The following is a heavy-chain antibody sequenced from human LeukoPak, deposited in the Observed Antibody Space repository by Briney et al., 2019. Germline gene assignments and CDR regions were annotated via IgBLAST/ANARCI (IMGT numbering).Heavy chain of an antibody. CDR2: ISGSGGST. CDR3: AKESIAAAEGGSEYFQH. Sequence: GGSLRLSCAASGFTFSDYYMSWVRQAPGKGLEWVSAISGSGGSTYYADSVKGRFTISRDNSKNTLYLQMNSLRAEDTAVYYCAKESIAAAEGGSEYFQHWGQGTLVTVSS. J-gene: IGHJ1*01. CDR1: GFTFSDYY. D-gene: IGHD6-13*01. V-gene: IGHV3-23*01.